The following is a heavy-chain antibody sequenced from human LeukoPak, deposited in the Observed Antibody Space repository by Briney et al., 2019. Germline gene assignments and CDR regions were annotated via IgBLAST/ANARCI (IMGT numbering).Heavy chain of an antibody. CDR1: GYSISSGYY. J-gene: IGHJ5*02. CDR2: IYHSGST. D-gene: IGHD4-23*01. Sequence: SETLSLTCAVSGYSISSGYYWGWIRQPPGKGLEWIGNIYHSGSTYYNPSLKSRVTISVDTSKNQFSLKLRSVTAADTAVYYCARVRLSTVVNLPFDPWGQGTLVTVSS. V-gene: IGHV4-38-2*01. CDR3: ARVRLSTVVNLPFDP.